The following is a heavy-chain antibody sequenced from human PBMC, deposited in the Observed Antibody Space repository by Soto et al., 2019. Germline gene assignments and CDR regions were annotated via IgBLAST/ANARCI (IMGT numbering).Heavy chain of an antibody. CDR1: GNTFTTYY. CDR3: ARRGYCSGGSCPLGFDY. V-gene: IGHV1-46*03. J-gene: IGHJ4*02. Sequence: GASVKVSCKASGNTFTTYYVHWVRQAPGQGLEWMGVINPRDGGTSYAQKFQGRVTTTRDTSTSTVYMELSSLRSEDTAVYYCARRGYCSGGSCPLGFDYPGQHTLVTVSS. CDR2: INPRDGGT. D-gene: IGHD2-15*01.